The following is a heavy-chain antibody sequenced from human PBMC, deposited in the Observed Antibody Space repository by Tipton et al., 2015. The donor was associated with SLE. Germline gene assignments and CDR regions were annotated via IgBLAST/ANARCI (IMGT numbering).Heavy chain of an antibody. J-gene: IGHJ4*02. CDR1: GASISTYY. V-gene: IGHV4-4*07. D-gene: IGHD6-13*01. CDR3: ARGLFSSSWYY. Sequence: TLSLTCSVSGASISTYYWGWIRQAPGKGLEWVGCMRRGGRTDYNPSLKSRVAMSVDTSKNQFSLKLSSVTAADTAVYYCARGLFSSSWYYWGQGTLVTVSS. CDR2: MRRGGRT.